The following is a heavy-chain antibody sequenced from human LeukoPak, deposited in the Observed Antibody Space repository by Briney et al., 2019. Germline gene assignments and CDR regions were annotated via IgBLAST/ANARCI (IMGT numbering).Heavy chain of an antibody. CDR3: AKSRDGYKVHEAD. Sequence: GGSLRLSCAASGFTFNNYAMSWVRQTPGKGLEWVSAIASGGSTFYADSVKGRFTISRDNSKNTLYLQMNSLRAEDTAVYYCAKSRDGYKVHEADWGQGTLVTVSS. V-gene: IGHV3-23*01. CDR1: GFTFNNYA. J-gene: IGHJ4*02. D-gene: IGHD5-24*01. CDR2: IASGGST.